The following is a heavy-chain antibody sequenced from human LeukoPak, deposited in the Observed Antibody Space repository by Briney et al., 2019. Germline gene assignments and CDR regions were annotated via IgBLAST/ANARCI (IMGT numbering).Heavy chain of an antibody. Sequence: SETLSLTCTVSGGSISSHYWSWIRQPPGKGLEWIGYIYYSGSTNYNPSLKSRVTISVDTSKNQFSLKLSSVTAADTAVYCCARDHWFDPWGQGTLVTVSS. CDR2: IYYSGST. J-gene: IGHJ5*02. CDR3: ARDHWFDP. CDR1: GGSISSHY. V-gene: IGHV4-59*11.